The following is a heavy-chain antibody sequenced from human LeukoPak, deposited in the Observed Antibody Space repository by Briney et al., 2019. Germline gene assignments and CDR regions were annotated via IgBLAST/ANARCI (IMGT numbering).Heavy chain of an antibody. CDR1: GFTFSTSW. V-gene: IGHV3-7*05. Sequence: GGSLRLSCAASGFTFSTSWMSWVRQAPGRGLEWVASIKQDGSDKYYVDSVKGRFTISRDNAKNSLYLQMSSLRAEDTAVCYCARYRGANWFDPWGQGTLVTVSS. D-gene: IGHD1-26*01. CDR3: ARYRGANWFDP. J-gene: IGHJ5*02. CDR2: IKQDGSDK.